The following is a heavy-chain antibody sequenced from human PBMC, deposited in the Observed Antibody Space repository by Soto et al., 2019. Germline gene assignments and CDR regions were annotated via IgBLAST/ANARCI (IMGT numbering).Heavy chain of an antibody. CDR2: ISGSGGST. Sequence: EVQLLESGGGLVQPGGSLRLSCAASGFTFSSYAMSWVRQAPGKGLEWVSGISGSGGSTYYADSVKARFTISRDNSKSTLYLQLNRLRGGDPAVYYGPKPIIGFGVCRYYFGSWGQRTLVSVTS. J-gene: IGHJ4*02. CDR1: GFTFSSYA. CDR3: PKPIIGFGVCRYYFGS. V-gene: IGHV3-23*01. D-gene: IGHD2-15*01.